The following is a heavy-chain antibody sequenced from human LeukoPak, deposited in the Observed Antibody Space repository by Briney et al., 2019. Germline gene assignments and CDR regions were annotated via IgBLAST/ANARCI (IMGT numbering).Heavy chain of an antibody. CDR1: GGSISSTIYY. CDR3: TRLDCSGGSCYFDY. CDR2: LYYSGST. V-gene: IGHV4-39*01. D-gene: IGHD2-15*01. Sequence: SETLSLTCTVSGGSISSTIYYWGWISQPPGKGLEWIGCLYYSGSTYYNPSLKSRVTISVDTSKNQFSLKLSSVTAADTAVYYCTRLDCSGGSCYFDYWGQGTLVTVSS. J-gene: IGHJ4*02.